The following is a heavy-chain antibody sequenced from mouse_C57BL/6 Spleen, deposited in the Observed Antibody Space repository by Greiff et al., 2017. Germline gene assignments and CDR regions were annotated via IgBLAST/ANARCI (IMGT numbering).Heavy chain of an antibody. V-gene: IGHV7-3*01. CDR1: GFTFTDYY. CDR2: IRNKANGYTT. J-gene: IGHJ3*01. Sequence: EVKLMESGGGLVQPGGSLSLSCAASGFTFTDYYMSWVRQPPGKALEWLGFIRNKANGYTTEYSASVKGRFTISRDNSQSILYLQMNALRAEDSATYYCAVMGGSGYWFAYWGQGTLVTVSA. D-gene: IGHD3-2*02. CDR3: AVMGGSGYWFAY.